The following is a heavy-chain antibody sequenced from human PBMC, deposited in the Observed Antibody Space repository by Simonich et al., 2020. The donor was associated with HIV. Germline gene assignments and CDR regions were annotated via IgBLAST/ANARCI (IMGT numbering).Heavy chain of an antibody. D-gene: IGHD3-22*01. V-gene: IGHV2-5*01. CDR1: GFSLSPSGVG. J-gene: IGHJ1*01. CDR3: AHLYDSSGYYYVFFQH. Sequence: ITLRESGPPLVNPTQTLKLTCTFSGFSLSPSGVGVGWIRQPPVKALAWLALIHWNDYKSYSTSLKSRLTITKDTSKNQVVLTMTNMDPVDTATYYCAHLYDSSGYYYVFFQHWGQGTLVTVSS. CDR2: IHWNDYK.